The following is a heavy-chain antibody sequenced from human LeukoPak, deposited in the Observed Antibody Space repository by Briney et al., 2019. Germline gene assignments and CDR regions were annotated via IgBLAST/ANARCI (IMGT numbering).Heavy chain of an antibody. CDR2: ISGTGDDA. Sequence: PGGSLRLSCAASGFPFSTYAMSWVRQAPGKGLEWVSGISGTGDDANYADPVKGRFTISRDNSKNTLYLQMNSLRAEDTAVYYCARDDGTYYDSSGSPDYWGRGTLVTVSS. CDR1: GFPFSTYA. V-gene: IGHV3-23*01. CDR3: ARDDGTYYDSSGSPDY. D-gene: IGHD3-22*01. J-gene: IGHJ4*02.